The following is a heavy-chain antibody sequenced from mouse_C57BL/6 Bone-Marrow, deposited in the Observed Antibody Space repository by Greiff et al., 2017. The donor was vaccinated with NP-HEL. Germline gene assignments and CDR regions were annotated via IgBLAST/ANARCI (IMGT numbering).Heavy chain of an antibody. CDR1: GFTFSDYG. Sequence: EVQLVESGGGLVKPGGSLKLSCAASGFTFSDYGMHWVRQAPEKGLEWVAYISSGSSTIYYADTVKGRFTISRDNAKNTLFLQRTSLRSEDAAMYYCARTLYWSWFAYWGQGTLVTVSA. CDR3: ARTLYWSWFAY. D-gene: IGHD2-1*01. CDR2: ISSGSSTI. V-gene: IGHV5-17*01. J-gene: IGHJ3*01.